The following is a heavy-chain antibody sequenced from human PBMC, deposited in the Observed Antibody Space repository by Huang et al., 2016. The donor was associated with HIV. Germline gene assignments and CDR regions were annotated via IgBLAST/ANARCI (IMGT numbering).Heavy chain of an antibody. V-gene: IGHV4-39*02. D-gene: IGHD3-10*01. CDR1: GGTIRSDNYY. Sequence: QLQLQESGPGLVKPSETLSLTCPVSGGTIRSDNYYWGWIRQPPGKGLEWIGRIYYSGSPYNNPALKRRVTITVETAKNHFSLRMRSVTAADTAVYYCARLPGSITMIRGVITDPYWGQGTLVTVSS. CDR3: ARLPGSITMIRGVITDPY. J-gene: IGHJ4*02. CDR2: IYYSGSP.